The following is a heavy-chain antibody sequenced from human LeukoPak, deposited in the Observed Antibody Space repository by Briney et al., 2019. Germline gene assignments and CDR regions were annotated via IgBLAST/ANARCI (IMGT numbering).Heavy chain of an antibody. V-gene: IGHV1-2*02. D-gene: IGHD3-10*01. Sequence: AAVKVSCKASGYTFTGYYRHGVRQAPGRGREWMGWINPNSGGTNYAQKFQGRVTMTRETSISTAYMEMSRLRSDDTAVYYCASGWFEELKLDYWGQGTLVTVSS. J-gene: IGHJ4*02. CDR3: ASGWFEELKLDY. CDR1: GYTFTGYY. CDR2: INPNSGGT.